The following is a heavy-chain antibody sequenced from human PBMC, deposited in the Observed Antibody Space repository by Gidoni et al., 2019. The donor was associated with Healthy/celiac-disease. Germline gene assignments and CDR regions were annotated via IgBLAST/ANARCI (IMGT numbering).Heavy chain of an antibody. CDR3: ARGLRFLEWLLDAFDI. J-gene: IGHJ3*02. D-gene: IGHD3-3*01. CDR1: GYTFTSYA. Sequence: QVQLVQSGAEVKKPGASVKVSCQASGYTFTSYAMPWVRQAPGQRLEWMGWINAGNGNTKYSQKFQGRVTITRDTSASTAYMELSSLRSEDTAVYYCARGLRFLEWLLDAFDIWGQGTMVTVSS. CDR2: INAGNGNT. V-gene: IGHV1-3*01.